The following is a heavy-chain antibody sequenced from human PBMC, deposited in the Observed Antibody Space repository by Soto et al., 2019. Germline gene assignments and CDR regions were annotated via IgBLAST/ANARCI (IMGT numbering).Heavy chain of an antibody. Sequence: EVQLVESGGGLVQPGGSLRVSCATSGFTFSTYSMNWVRQAPGKGLEWISYISSGSGAINYADSVRGRFTISRDNAKNSLYLHMNSLRDEDAAVYYCARGYYDNGALPFDIWGQGTMVTVSS. CDR2: ISSGSGAI. CDR1: GFTFSTYS. J-gene: IGHJ3*02. CDR3: ARGYYDNGALPFDI. D-gene: IGHD3-22*01. V-gene: IGHV3-48*02.